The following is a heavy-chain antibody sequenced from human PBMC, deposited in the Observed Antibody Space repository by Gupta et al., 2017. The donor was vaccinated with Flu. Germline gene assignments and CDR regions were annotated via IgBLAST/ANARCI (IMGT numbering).Heavy chain of an antibody. J-gene: IGHJ6*02. CDR3: AKGSSWYYFHGLDV. D-gene: IGHD6-13*01. V-gene: IGHV3-23*01. Sequence: EVQMLESGGGLVQPGGSLRLSCVGPGITFKHYAMHWVRQAPGKGLEWVSGISGSGGSSDYVDSVEGRFAISRDNSKNTVYRQMNSLRGEDTAVYYCAKGSSWYYFHGLDVWGQGTTVTVSS. CDR1: GITFKHYA. CDR2: ISGSGGSS.